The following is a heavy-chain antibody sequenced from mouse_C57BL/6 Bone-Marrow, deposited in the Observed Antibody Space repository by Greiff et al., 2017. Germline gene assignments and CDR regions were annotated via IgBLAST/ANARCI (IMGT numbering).Heavy chain of an antibody. J-gene: IGHJ1*03. CDR1: GYTFTDYY. CDR2: INPNNGGT. V-gene: IGHV1-26*01. CDR3: AGSCYDYGYWYFDV. Sequence: EVQLQQSGPELVKPGASVKISCKASGYTFTDYYMNWVKQSHGKSLEWIGDINPNNGGTSYNQKFKGKATLTVDKSSSTAYMELRSLTSEDAAVYYCAGSCYDYGYWYFDVWGTGTTVTVSS. D-gene: IGHD2-4*01.